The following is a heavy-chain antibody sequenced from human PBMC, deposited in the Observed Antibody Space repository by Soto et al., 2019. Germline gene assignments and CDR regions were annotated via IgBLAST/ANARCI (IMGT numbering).Heavy chain of an antibody. J-gene: IGHJ5*02. D-gene: IGHD6-19*01. CDR3: ARQSAVAGNWFDP. V-gene: IGHV3-66*04. CDR1: GFTVSSNY. Sequence: PGGSLRLSCAASGFTVSSNYMSWVRQAPGKGLEWVSVIYSGGSTYYADSVKGRFNISRDNSKNTLYLQMNSLRAADTAVYYCARQSAVAGNWFDPWGQGTLVTVSS. CDR2: IYSGGST.